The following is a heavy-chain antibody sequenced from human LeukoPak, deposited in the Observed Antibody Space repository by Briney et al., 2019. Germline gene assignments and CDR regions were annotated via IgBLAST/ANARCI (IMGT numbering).Heavy chain of an antibody. Sequence: GASVKVSCKASGYTFTSYGISWVRQAPGQGLEWMGWISAYNGNTNYAQKLQGRVTMTTDTSTSTAYMELRSLRSDDTAMYYCATDEGGYYRSLYLVSWGQGTLVTVSS. D-gene: IGHD3-3*01. CDR3: ATDEGGYYRSLYLVS. CDR1: GYTFTSYG. CDR2: ISAYNGNT. J-gene: IGHJ4*02. V-gene: IGHV1-18*01.